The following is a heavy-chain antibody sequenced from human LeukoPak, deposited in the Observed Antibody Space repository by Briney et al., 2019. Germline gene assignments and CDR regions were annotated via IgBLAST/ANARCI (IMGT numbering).Heavy chain of an antibody. V-gene: IGHV3-30*18. CDR2: ISYDGSNK. CDR1: GFTFSSYG. J-gene: IGHJ3*02. D-gene: IGHD5-24*01. Sequence: GGSLRLSCAASGFTFSSYGMHWVRQAPGKGLEWVAVISYDGSNKYYADSVKGRFTISRDNSKNTLYLQMNSLRAEDTAVYYCAKEEGDGYMQARDAFDIWGQGTMVTVSS. CDR3: AKEEGDGYMQARDAFDI.